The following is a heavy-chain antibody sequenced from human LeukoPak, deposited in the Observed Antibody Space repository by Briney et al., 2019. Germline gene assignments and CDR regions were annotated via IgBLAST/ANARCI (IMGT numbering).Heavy chain of an antibody. CDR2: LSGSGITT. D-gene: IGHD6-19*01. Sequence: GSLRLSCAASGFIFNNFGLVWVRQAPGKGLEWVSTLSGSGITTYYADSVKGRFTISRDNSKNTLYLQMNSLRAEDTAVYYCAKGIYSSGWSYFDYWGHGALVTVSS. V-gene: IGHV3-23*01. CDR3: AKGIYSSGWSYFDY. J-gene: IGHJ4*01. CDR1: GFIFNNFG.